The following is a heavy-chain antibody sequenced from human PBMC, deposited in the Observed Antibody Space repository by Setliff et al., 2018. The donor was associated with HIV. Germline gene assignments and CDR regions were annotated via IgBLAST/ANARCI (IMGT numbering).Heavy chain of an antibody. J-gene: IGHJ4*02. CDR2: INAGNGNT. CDR3: AREGLLNGWLRLGFDY. V-gene: IGHV1-3*01. Sequence: EASVKVSCKASGYTFNSYAINWVRQAPGQRLEWMGWINAGNGNTKYSQKFQGRVTITRDTSASTAYMEVSSLTSEDTAVYYCAREGLLNGWLRLGFDYWGQGTLVTVSS. D-gene: IGHD5-12*01. CDR1: GYTFNSYA.